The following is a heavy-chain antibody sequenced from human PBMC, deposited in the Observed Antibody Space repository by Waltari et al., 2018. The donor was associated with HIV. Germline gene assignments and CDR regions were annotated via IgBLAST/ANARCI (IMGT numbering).Heavy chain of an antibody. CDR2: VKIETEGGKT. Sequence: EVQLVESGGGLVKPGGSLRLSCAASGFTFTNAWMSWVRQAPGKELEGVGRVKIETEGGKTNYAAPVKGRFTISRDDSKNTLYLQMNSLKTEDTAVYYCTTGDIVVVTDYWGQGTLVTVSS. D-gene: IGHD2-21*01. CDR3: TTGDIVVVTDY. J-gene: IGHJ4*02. CDR1: GFTFTNAW. V-gene: IGHV3-15*01.